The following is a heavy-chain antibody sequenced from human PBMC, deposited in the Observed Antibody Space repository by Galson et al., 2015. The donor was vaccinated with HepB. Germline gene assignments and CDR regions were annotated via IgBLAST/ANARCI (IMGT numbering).Heavy chain of an antibody. Sequence: SLRLSCAASGFTFSSYAMSWVRQAPGKGLEWVSAISGSGGSTYYADSVKGRFTISRDNSKNTLYLQMNSLRAEDTAVYYCAKLHPTGIAAAPYYMDVWGKGTTVTVSS. CDR3: AKLHPTGIAAAPYYMDV. D-gene: IGHD6-13*01. CDR2: ISGSGGST. J-gene: IGHJ6*03. CDR1: GFTFSSYA. V-gene: IGHV3-23*01.